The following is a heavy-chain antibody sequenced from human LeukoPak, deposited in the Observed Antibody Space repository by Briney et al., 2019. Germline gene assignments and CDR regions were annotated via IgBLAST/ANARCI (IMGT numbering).Heavy chain of an antibody. V-gene: IGHV3-15*01. D-gene: IGHD3-22*01. Sequence: GGSIRLSCAASGLTSSNAWMSWVRHAPGKGLEWEGRIKSKTDGGTTEYAAPVKGRFTISRDDSKNTLYLQMNSLKTEDTAVYYCTTDPTYYYDSSGYQFDYWGQGTLVTVSS. CDR1: GLTSSNAW. CDR3: TTDPTYYYDSSGYQFDY. CDR2: IKSKTDGGTT. J-gene: IGHJ4*02.